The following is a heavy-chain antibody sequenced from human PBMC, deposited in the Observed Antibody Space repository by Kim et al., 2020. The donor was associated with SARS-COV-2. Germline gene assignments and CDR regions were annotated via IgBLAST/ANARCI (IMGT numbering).Heavy chain of an antibody. CDR3: ARGSGYDLVDWFDP. CDR1: GFTFSSYG. Sequence: GGSLRLSCAASGFTFSSYGMHWVRQAPGKGLEWVAVIWYDGSNKYYADSVKGRFTISRDNSKNTLYLQMNSLRAEDTAVYYCARGSGYDLVDWFDPWGQGTLVTVSS. J-gene: IGHJ5*02. CDR2: IWYDGSNK. V-gene: IGHV3-33*01. D-gene: IGHD5-12*01.